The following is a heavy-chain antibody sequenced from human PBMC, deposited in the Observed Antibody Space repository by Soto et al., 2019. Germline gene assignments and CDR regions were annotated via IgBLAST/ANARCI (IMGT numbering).Heavy chain of an antibody. Sequence: QVQLVESGGGVVQSGRSLRLSCAASGFTFSNYAMHWVRQAPGKGLEWVAVLPYAGNNKYYADSVKGRFTISRDNSKNTLHLQMNSLRDEDTAVYYCARGGEYISSSGRDYWGQGTLVTVSS. V-gene: IGHV3-30-3*01. D-gene: IGHD6-6*01. CDR1: GFTFSNYA. CDR2: LPYAGNNK. CDR3: ARGGEYISSSGRDY. J-gene: IGHJ4*02.